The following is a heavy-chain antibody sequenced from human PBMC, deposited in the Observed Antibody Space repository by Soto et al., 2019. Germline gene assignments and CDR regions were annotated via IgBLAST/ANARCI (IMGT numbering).Heavy chain of an antibody. Sequence: GGSLRLSCAASGFTFSDYYMSWIRQAPGKGLEWVSYISSSGSTIYYADSVKGRFTISRDNAKNSLYLQMNSLRAEDTAVYYCARDGSDFWSGYYTQRHYYYYMDVWGKGTTVTVSS. D-gene: IGHD3-3*01. CDR3: ARDGSDFWSGYYTQRHYYYYMDV. V-gene: IGHV3-11*01. CDR1: GFTFSDYY. J-gene: IGHJ6*03. CDR2: ISSSGSTI.